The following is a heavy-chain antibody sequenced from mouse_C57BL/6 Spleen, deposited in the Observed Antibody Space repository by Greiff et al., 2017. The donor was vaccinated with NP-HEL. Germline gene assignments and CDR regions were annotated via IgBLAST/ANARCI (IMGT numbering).Heavy chain of an antibody. CDR3: ARSYYYGSSPWYFDV. CDR1: GYTFTSYW. D-gene: IGHD1-1*01. CDR2: IDPNSGGT. Sequence: QVQLQQPGAELVKPGASVKLSCKASGYTFTSYWMHWVKQRPGRGLEWIRRIDPNSGGTKYNEKFKSKATLTVDKPSSTAYMQLSSLTSEDSAVYYCARSYYYGSSPWYFDVWGTGTTVTVSS. J-gene: IGHJ1*03. V-gene: IGHV1-72*01.